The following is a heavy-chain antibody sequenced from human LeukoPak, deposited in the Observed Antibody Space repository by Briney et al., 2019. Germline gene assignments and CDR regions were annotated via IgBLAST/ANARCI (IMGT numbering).Heavy chain of an antibody. CDR2: IIPIFGTA. Sequence: VASVKVSCKASGGTFSSYAISWVRQAPGQGLEWMGGIIPIFGTANYAQKFQGRVTITADESTSTAYMELSRLRSDDTAVYYCARVRRGIGWFDPWGQGTLVTVSS. J-gene: IGHJ5*02. CDR1: GGTFSSYA. D-gene: IGHD3-10*01. CDR3: ARVRRGIGWFDP. V-gene: IGHV1-69*01.